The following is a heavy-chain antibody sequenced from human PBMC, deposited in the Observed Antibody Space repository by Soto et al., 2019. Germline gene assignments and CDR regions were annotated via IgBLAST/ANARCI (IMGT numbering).Heavy chain of an antibody. V-gene: IGHV6-1*01. CDR3: ARERYGDYGRGAFDT. D-gene: IGHD4-17*01. CDR1: GDSVSSNSAA. J-gene: IGHJ3*02. CDR2: TYYRSKWYN. Sequence: SQTLSLTCAISGDSVSSNSAAWNWIRQSPSRGLEWPGRTYYRSKWYNDYAVSVKSRVTIDPDTSKNQFSLQLNSVTPEDAALYYCARERYGDYGRGAFDTWGQGTMVTVSS.